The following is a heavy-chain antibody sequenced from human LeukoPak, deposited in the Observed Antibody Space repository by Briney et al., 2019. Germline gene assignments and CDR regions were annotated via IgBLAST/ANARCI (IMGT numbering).Heavy chain of an antibody. CDR1: GFTFSSFT. J-gene: IGHJ4*02. V-gene: IGHV3-48*02. CDR3: ARVGNGRSWDY. Sequence: PGGSLRLSCVASGFTFSSFTMNWARQVPGKGLEWISYISLGNSTMFYADSVKGRFTISRDNAKNSLYLQMNSLRDDDTAVYYCARVGNGRSWDYWGQGTLVSVSS. D-gene: IGHD2-15*01. CDR2: ISLGNSTM.